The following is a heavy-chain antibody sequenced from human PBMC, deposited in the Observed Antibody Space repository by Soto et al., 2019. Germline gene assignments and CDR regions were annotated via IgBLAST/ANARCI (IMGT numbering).Heavy chain of an antibody. CDR3: ARVSATGTRWFDP. CDR2: IHYTGRT. V-gene: IGHV4-31*03. CDR1: GGSINSGAYY. Sequence: PSETLSLTSSVSGGSINSGAYYWSWIRHYPGKGREWIGYIHYTGRTYYNPSLESRATISVDTSKKHFSLKLRSVTAADTAVYYCARVSATGTRWFDPWGQGTLVTVSS. J-gene: IGHJ5*02. D-gene: IGHD6-13*01.